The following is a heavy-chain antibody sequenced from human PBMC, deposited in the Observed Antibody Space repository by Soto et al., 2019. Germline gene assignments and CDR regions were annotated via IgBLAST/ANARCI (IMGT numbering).Heavy chain of an antibody. CDR1: GFTFSSYA. CDR2: ISGSGGST. V-gene: IGHV3-23*01. D-gene: IGHD1-26*01. Sequence: GSLRLSCAASGFTFSSYAMRWVRQAPGKGLEWVSAISGSGGSTYYADSVKGRFTISRDNSKNTLYLQMNSLRAEDTAVYYCAKRFAKVGATPYYDYWGQGTLVTVSS. CDR3: AKRFAKVGATPYYDY. J-gene: IGHJ4*02.